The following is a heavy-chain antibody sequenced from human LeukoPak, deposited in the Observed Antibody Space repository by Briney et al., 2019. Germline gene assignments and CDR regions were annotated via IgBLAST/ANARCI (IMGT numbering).Heavy chain of an antibody. J-gene: IGHJ6*03. CDR3: ARGGDIVVVPAAYTYYYMDV. D-gene: IGHD2-2*01. V-gene: IGHV1-18*01. Sequence: ASVKVSCKASGYTFTSYGISWVRQAPGQGLEWMGWISAYNGNTNYAQKLQGRVTMTTDTSTGTAYMELRSLRSDDTAVYYCARGGDIVVVPAAYTYYYMDVWGKGTTVTVSS. CDR2: ISAYNGNT. CDR1: GYTFTSYG.